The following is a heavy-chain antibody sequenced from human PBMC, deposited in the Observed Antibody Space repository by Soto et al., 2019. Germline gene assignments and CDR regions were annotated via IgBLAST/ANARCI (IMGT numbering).Heavy chain of an antibody. J-gene: IGHJ4*02. D-gene: IGHD3-10*01. V-gene: IGHV4-59*01. CDR2: IYHTGRS. CDR1: GGSLSGFP. CDR3: ARVSNAYGGNGAFDH. Sequence: PSETLSLTCSVSGGSLSGFPWIWIRQPPGKGLEWVGYIYHTGRSNYNPSLKSRLTISLDMSRNQFSLQLTSVTAADTALYYCARVSNAYGGNGAFDHWGLGTLVTVSS.